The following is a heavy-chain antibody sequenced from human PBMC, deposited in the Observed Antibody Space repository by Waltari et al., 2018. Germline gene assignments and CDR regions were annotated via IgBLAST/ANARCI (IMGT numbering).Heavy chain of an antibody. Sequence: EVQLVESGEDLVKPGGSLRLSCAASGFTFSSYSMNWVRQAPGKGWEWVSAISSGSTTRHYADSVKGRFTISRDNAKKSLYLQMNSLRAEDMAVYYCTRGTMGTYDYWGQGTLVTVSS. CDR2: ISSGSTTR. D-gene: IGHD3-10*01. CDR1: GFTFSSYS. J-gene: IGHJ4*02. V-gene: IGHV3-21*01. CDR3: TRGTMGTYDY.